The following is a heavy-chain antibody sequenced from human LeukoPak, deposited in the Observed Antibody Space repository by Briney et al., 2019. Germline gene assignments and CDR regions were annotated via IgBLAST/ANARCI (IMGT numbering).Heavy chain of an antibody. CDR1: GYAFTSYY. CDR3: ARDASYSSSWAEYFQH. CDR2: INPSGGST. V-gene: IGHV1-46*01. Sequence: GASVKVSCKASGYAFTSYYMHWVRQAPGQGLEWMGIINPSGGSTSYAQKFQGRVTMTRDTSTSTVYMELSSLRSEDTAVYYCARDASYSSSWAEYFQHWGQGTLVTVSS. J-gene: IGHJ1*01. D-gene: IGHD6-13*01.